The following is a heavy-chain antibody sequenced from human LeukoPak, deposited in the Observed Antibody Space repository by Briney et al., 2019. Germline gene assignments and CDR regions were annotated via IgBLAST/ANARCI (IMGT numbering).Heavy chain of an antibody. D-gene: IGHD3-16*01. CDR1: GFTFSSYA. V-gene: IGHV3-23*01. CDR2: ISTSGGST. J-gene: IGHJ4*02. Sequence: GGSLRLSCAASGFTFSSYAMSWVRQAPGKGLEWVSTISTSGGSTDYADSVKGRFTISRDNSKNTLNLQMNSLRAEDTAVYYCAREDHDPRDYWGQGTLVTVSS. CDR3: AREDHDPRDY.